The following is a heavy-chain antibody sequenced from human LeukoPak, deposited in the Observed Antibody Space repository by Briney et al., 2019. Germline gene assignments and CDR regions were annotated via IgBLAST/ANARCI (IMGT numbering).Heavy chain of an antibody. CDR1: GGSISSGGYY. CDR3: ARTTVVTPTEFDY. V-gene: IGHV4-30-2*01. J-gene: IGHJ4*02. CDR2: IYHSGST. Sequence: SQTLSLTCTVSGGSISSGGYYWSWIRQPPGKGLEWVGYIYHSGSTYYNPSRKSRVTISVDRSKNQFSLKLSSVTAADTAVYYCARTTVVTPTEFDYWGQRTLVTVSS. D-gene: IGHD4-23*01.